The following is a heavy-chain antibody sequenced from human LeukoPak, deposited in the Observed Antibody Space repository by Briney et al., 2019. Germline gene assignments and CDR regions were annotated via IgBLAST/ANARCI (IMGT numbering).Heavy chain of an antibody. J-gene: IGHJ3*02. Sequence: PSETLSLTCIVSGDSISSGSYYWTWIRQPAGKGLEWIGRIYVSGTTNYNPSLKSRFTISVDTSKNQFSLKLSSVTAADTAVYYCATVYGELGWGAFDIWGQGTMVTVSS. CDR2: IYVSGTT. CDR1: GDSISSGSYY. V-gene: IGHV4-61*02. D-gene: IGHD4-17*01. CDR3: ATVYGELGWGAFDI.